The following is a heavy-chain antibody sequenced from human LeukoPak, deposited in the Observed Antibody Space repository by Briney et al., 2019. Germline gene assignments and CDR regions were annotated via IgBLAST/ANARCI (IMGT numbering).Heavy chain of an antibody. CDR2: IKQDGSVK. J-gene: IGHJ4*02. Sequence: GGSLRLSCAASGFTFTNYWMTWVRQAPGKGLEWVANIKQDGSVKYYVDSVKGRFTISRDNAKNSLYLQMNSLRAEDTAVYYCARILYFDYWGQGTLVTVSS. CDR3: ARILYFDY. D-gene: IGHD2/OR15-2a*01. CDR1: GFTFTNYW. V-gene: IGHV3-7*03.